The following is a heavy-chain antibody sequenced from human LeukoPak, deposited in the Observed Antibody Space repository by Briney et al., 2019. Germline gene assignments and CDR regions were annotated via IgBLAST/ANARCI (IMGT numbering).Heavy chain of an antibody. V-gene: IGHV4-39*07. Sequence: SETLSLTCTVSGGSISGSSYYWGWIRQPPGKGLEWIGEINHSGSTNYNPSLKSRVTISVDTSKNQFSLKLSSVTAADTAVYYCNLYDFWSGYVLVHDYWGQGTLVTVSS. CDR1: GGSISGSSYY. CDR2: INHSGST. J-gene: IGHJ4*02. D-gene: IGHD3-3*01. CDR3: NLYDFWSGYVLVHDY.